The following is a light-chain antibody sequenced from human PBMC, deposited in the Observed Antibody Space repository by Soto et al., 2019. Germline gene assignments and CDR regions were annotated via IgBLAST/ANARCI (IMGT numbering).Light chain of an antibody. V-gene: IGKV3-11*01. CDR2: DVS. J-gene: IGKJ5*01. CDR1: QSVSSY. Sequence: EIVLTQSPATLSLSPGERATLSCRASQSVSSYLAWYQQKPGQAPRLLIYDVSNRATGIPPRFSGSGSGTDFTLTISSLEPEDFAVYYCQKRYTFGHGTRLES. CDR3: QKRYT.